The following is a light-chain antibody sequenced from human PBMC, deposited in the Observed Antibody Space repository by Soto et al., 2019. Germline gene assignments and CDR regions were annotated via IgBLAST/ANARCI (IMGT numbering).Light chain of an antibody. Sequence: WAQSGKTLALSPGEIAKHSSMAIQTVTRTYLAWYQQNPGQAPRLLIYGASSRATGIPDRFSGSGSGTDFILTISRVAPDDLTVYFCQQYDISPVWKIGQGTKVDIK. V-gene: IGKV3-20*01. J-gene: IGKJ1*01. CDR3: QQYDISPVWK. CDR2: GAS. CDR1: QTVTRTY.